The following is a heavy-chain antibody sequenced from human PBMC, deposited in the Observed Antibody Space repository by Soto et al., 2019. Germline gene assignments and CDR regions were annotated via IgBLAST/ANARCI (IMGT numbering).Heavy chain of an antibody. Sequence: ASVKVSCKASGFTFTSSAMQWVRQARGQRLEWIEWIVVGSGNTNYAQKFQERVTITRDMSTSTAYMELSSLRSEDTAVYYCAAITTGHYHDAFDIWGQGTMVTVSS. CDR2: IVVGSGNT. D-gene: IGHD4-17*01. CDR1: GFTFTSSA. CDR3: AAITTGHYHDAFDI. V-gene: IGHV1-58*02. J-gene: IGHJ3*02.